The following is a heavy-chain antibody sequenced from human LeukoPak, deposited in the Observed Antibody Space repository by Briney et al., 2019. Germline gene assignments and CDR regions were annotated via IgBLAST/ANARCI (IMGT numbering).Heavy chain of an antibody. CDR2: IYYSGST. J-gene: IGHJ3*02. D-gene: IGHD2-2*01. Sequence: SETLSLTCTVSGGSISNYYWSWIRRPPGKGLEWIGYIYYSGSTNYNPSLKSRVTISVDTSKNQFSLKLSSVTAADTAMYYCARGGYCSSSSCYGDDAFDIWGQGTMVTVSS. V-gene: IGHV4-59*01. CDR1: GGSISNYY. CDR3: ARGGYCSSSSCYGDDAFDI.